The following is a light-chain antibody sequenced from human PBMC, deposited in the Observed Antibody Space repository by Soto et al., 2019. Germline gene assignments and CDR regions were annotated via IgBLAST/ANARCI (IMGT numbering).Light chain of an antibody. J-gene: IGKJ2*01. CDR3: QYYENWPPYT. CDR1: QSVGSN. V-gene: IGKV3-15*01. Sequence: EIVMTQSPATLSVSPGERATLSCRASQSVGSNLAWYQQKPGRAPRLLISGASTRATGIPDRFSGSGSGTDFTLTISSLQSEDFAVYSCQYYENWPPYTFGQGTKLEIK. CDR2: GAS.